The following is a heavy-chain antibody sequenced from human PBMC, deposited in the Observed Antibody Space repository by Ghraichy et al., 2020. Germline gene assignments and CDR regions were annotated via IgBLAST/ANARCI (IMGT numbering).Heavy chain of an antibody. Sequence: SETLSLTCAVSGGSFSGYYWSWLRQPPGKGLEWVGEINHSGSTNYNPSLKSRVTISIDTSKNQFSLKLSSVTAADTAVYYCARGYCSGDSCYDMDVWGQGTTVTVSS. CDR2: INHSGST. CDR1: GGSFSGYY. CDR3: ARGYCSGDSCYDMDV. V-gene: IGHV4-34*01. D-gene: IGHD2-15*01. J-gene: IGHJ6*02.